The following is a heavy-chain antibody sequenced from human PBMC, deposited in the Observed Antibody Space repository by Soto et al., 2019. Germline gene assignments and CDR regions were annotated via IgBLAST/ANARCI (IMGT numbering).Heavy chain of an antibody. CDR1: GYSFTSYW. CDR2: IYPGDSDT. CDR3: GTYNWNYGMDV. D-gene: IGHD1-20*01. Sequence: GESLKISCTGSGYSFTSYWIGWLRQMPGKGLEWIGIIYPGDSDTRYSPSFQGQVTISADKSISTAYLQWSSLKASDTAMYYCGTYNWNYGMDVWGQGTTVTVSS. J-gene: IGHJ6*02. V-gene: IGHV5-51*01.